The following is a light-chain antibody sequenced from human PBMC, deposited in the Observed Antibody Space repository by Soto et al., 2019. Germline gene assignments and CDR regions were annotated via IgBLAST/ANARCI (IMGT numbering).Light chain of an antibody. CDR1: QSVRDN. CDR2: RAS. CDR3: QQYGSSGT. Sequence: EVVMTQSPDTLYVSPGERVTLSCRASQSVRDNLAWYQQKPGQGPRLLVYRASTRTLGIPARFSGSESGTEFTLTISSLQSEDFAVYYCQQYGSSGTFGQGTKVDIK. V-gene: IGKV3-15*01. J-gene: IGKJ1*01.